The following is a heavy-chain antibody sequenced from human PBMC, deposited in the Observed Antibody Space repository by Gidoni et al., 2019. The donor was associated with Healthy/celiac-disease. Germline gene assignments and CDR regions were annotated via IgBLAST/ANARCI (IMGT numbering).Heavy chain of an antibody. CDR1: GGSISSYY. Sequence: QVQLQESGPGLVKPSETLSLTCTVSGGSISSYYWSWIRQPPGKGLEWIGYIYYSVSTNYNPSLKSRVTISVDTSKNQFSLKLSSVTAADTAVYYCARVLGGSGSYSFDYWGQGTLVTVSS. J-gene: IGHJ4*02. CDR3: ARVLGGSGSYSFDY. D-gene: IGHD3-10*01. V-gene: IGHV4-59*01. CDR2: IYYSVST.